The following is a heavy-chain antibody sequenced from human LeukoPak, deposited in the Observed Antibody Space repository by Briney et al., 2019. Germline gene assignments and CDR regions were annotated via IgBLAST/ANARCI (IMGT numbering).Heavy chain of an antibody. J-gene: IGHJ4*02. CDR2: ISAYNGNT. CDR3: ASHQYYYGSGSYYIDY. D-gene: IGHD3-10*01. Sequence: ASVKVSCKASGYTFTSYGISWVRQAPGQGLEWMGWISAYNGNTNYAQKLQGRVTMTTDTSTSTAYMELRSLRSDDTAVYYCASHQYYYGSGSYYIDYWGQGALVTVSS. V-gene: IGHV1-18*01. CDR1: GYTFTSYG.